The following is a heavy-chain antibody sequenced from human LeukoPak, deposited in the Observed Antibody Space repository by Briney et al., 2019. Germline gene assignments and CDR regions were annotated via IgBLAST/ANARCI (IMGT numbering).Heavy chain of an antibody. D-gene: IGHD3-3*01. V-gene: IGHV4-61*02. Sequence: SQTLSLTRTVSGGSISSGSYYWSWIRQPAGKGLEWIGRIYTSGSINYNPSLKSRVTISVDTSKNQFSLKLSSVTAADTAVYYCARGGRFLEWYYYYGMDVWGQGTTVTVSS. CDR3: ARGGRFLEWYYYYGMDV. CDR1: GGSISSGSYY. J-gene: IGHJ6*02. CDR2: IYTSGSI.